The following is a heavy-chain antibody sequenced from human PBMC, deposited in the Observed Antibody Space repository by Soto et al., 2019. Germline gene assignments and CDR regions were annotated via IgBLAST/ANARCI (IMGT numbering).Heavy chain of an antibody. D-gene: IGHD6-6*01. J-gene: IGHJ4*02. V-gene: IGHV1-69*13. CDR3: ARDVAYSSSSSFDY. CDR2: IIPIFGTA. CDR1: GGTFSSYA. Sequence: ASVEVSCKXSGGTFSSYAISWVRQAPGQGLEWMGGIIPIFGTANYAQKFQGRVTITADESTSTAYMELSSLRSEDTAVYYCARDVAYSSSSSFDYWGQGTLVTV.